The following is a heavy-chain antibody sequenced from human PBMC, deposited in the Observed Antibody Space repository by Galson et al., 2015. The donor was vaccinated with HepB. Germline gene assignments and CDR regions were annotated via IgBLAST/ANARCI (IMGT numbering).Heavy chain of an antibody. V-gene: IGHV3-11*06. CDR2: ISASSTYT. D-gene: IGHD4-17*01. CDR1: GFSFSDYY. Sequence: SLRLSCAASGFSFSDYYVSWIRQAPGTGLEWISYISASSTYTTYADSVKGRFTISRDYAKKSLYLQMNSLRAEDTAVYYCARDGDYLSYRPHWFDPWGQGTLVTVSS. J-gene: IGHJ5*02. CDR3: ARDGDYLSYRPHWFDP.